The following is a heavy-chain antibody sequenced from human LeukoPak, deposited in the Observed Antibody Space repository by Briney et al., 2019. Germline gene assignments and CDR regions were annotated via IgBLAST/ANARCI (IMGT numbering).Heavy chain of an antibody. D-gene: IGHD4-17*01. V-gene: IGHV3-48*03. CDR3: AKTLFIAPVTTVTTAFDY. Sequence: PGGSLRLSCAASGFTFSSFEMNWVRQAPGKGLEWVSYISSGGNTIYYAHSVRGRFTISRDNAKNSLYLQMNSLRAEDTAVYYCAKTLFIAPVTTVTTAFDYWGQGTLVTVSS. J-gene: IGHJ4*02. CDR1: GFTFSSFE. CDR2: ISSGGNTI.